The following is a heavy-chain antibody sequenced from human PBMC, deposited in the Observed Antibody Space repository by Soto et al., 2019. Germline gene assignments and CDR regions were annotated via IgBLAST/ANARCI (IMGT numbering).Heavy chain of an antibody. CDR3: ARDRGAVTGQYFDY. CDR1: GFTFSAYY. CDR2: ISSSGTSA. J-gene: IGHJ4*02. D-gene: IGHD6-19*01. V-gene: IGHV3-11*05. Sequence: QVQLEESGGGLGKPGGSLRLSCAASGFTFSAYYMSWIRQAPGKGLEYISYISSSGTSANYADSVKGRFTISRDNAKNSLYLQMNSLRAEDTAVYYCARDRGAVTGQYFDYWGQGALVTVSS.